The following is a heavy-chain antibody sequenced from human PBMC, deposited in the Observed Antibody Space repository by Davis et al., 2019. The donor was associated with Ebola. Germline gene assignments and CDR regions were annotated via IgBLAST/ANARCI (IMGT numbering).Heavy chain of an antibody. J-gene: IGHJ6*02. CDR1: GYTFTSYG. Sequence: AASVKVSCKASGYTFTSYGISWVRQAPGQRLEWMGWINAGNGNTKYSQKFQGRVTITRDTSASTAYMELSSLRSEDTAVYYCARVTGQTTLSEADVWGQGTTVTVSS. V-gene: IGHV1-3*01. D-gene: IGHD1-20*01. CDR2: INAGNGNT. CDR3: ARVTGQTTLSEADV.